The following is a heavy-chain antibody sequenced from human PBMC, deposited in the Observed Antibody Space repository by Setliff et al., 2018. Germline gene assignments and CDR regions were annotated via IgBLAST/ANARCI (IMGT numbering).Heavy chain of an antibody. V-gene: IGHV1-69*13. CDR2: IIPMFGTT. J-gene: IGHJ6*03. CDR1: GGTFSSYA. Sequence: SVKVSCKASGGTFSSYAIDWVRQAPGQGLEWMGGIIPMFGTTNYAQRFRGRVTITADESTTTAYLELSSLRSEDTAVYYCARVRDCSGGVCHRGFHHYMDVWDKGTTVTVSS. CDR3: ARVRDCSGGVCHRGFHHYMDV. D-gene: IGHD2-8*02.